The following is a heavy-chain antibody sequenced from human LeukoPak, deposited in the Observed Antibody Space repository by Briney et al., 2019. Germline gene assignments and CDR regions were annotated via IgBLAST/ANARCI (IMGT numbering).Heavy chain of an antibody. CDR1: GITFSGSG. CDR3: AREITVAGILDAFDI. Sequence: GGSLRLSCAASGITFSGSGMSWVRQAPGKGLEWVSTISGSGSNTHYADSVKGRFTISRDNYKDTLYMQMNSLRAEDTAVYYCAREITVAGILDAFDIWGQGTMVTVSS. CDR2: ISGSGSNT. V-gene: IGHV3-23*01. J-gene: IGHJ3*02. D-gene: IGHD6-19*01.